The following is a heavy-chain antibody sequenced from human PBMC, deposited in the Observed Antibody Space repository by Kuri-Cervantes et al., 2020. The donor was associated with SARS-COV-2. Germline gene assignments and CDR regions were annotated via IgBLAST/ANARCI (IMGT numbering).Heavy chain of an antibody. CDR3: ARGFWSLGGLEHDYGDYGHSTAKRNYYYYGMDV. J-gene: IGHJ6*02. CDR1: VGTFSSYA. V-gene: IGHV1-69*13. Sequence: SVKVSCKASVGTFSSYAISWVRQAPGQGLEWMGGIIPIFGTANYAQKFQGRVTITADESTSTAYMELSSLRSEDTAVYYCARGFWSLGGLEHDYGDYGHSTAKRNYYYYGMDVWGQGTTVTVSS. CDR2: IIPIFGTA. D-gene: IGHD4-17*01.